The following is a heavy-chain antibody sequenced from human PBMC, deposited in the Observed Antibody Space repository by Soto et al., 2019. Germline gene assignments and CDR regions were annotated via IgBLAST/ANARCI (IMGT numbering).Heavy chain of an antibody. D-gene: IGHD5-12*01. CDR1: GFGFSSYW. Sequence: GESLKISCAASGFGFSSYWMHWVRQAPGKGLVWVSRTNNDGDTTTYADSVRGRFTSFRDNAKNTLYLQMTSLGVEDTAVYYCAREMATISLGAFDIWGQGTMVTVSS. CDR2: TNNDGDTT. J-gene: IGHJ3*02. CDR3: AREMATISLGAFDI. V-gene: IGHV3-74*01.